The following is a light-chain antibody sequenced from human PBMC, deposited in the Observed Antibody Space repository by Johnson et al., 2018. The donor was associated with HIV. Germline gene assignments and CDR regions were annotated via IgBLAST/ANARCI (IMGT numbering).Light chain of an antibody. CDR3: GTWDSSLGAAV. CDR1: SSNIGNNY. V-gene: IGLV1-51*01. Sequence: QLVLTQPPSVSAAPGQKVTISCSGSSSNIGNNYVSWYQQPPGTAPKLLIYDNNKRPSGIHARSFGSKSATSATLGITGLQTGDEADYYCGTWDSSLGAAVFVTGTKVTVL. CDR2: DNN. J-gene: IGLJ1*01.